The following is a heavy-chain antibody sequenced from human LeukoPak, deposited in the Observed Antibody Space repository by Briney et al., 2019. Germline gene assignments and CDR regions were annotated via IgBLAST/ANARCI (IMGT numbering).Heavy chain of an antibody. CDR3: ARVPVKAYCGGDCYIDY. J-gene: IGHJ4*02. CDR1: GGTFSSYA. CDR2: IIPIFGTA. Sequence: SVKVSCKASGGTFSSYAISWVRQAPGQGLEWMGGIIPIFGTANYAQKFQGRVTITADKSTSTAYMELSSLRSEDTAVYCCARVPVKAYCGGDCYIDYWGQGTLVTVSS. D-gene: IGHD2-21*01. V-gene: IGHV1-69*06.